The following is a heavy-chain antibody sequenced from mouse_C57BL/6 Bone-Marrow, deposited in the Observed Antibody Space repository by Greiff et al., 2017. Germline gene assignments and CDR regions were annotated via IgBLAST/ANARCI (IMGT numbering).Heavy chain of an antibody. Sequence: EVQGVESGGDLVKPGGSLKLSCAASGFTFSSYGMSWVRQTPDKRLEWVATISSGGSYTYYPDSVKGRFTISRDNAKNTLYLQMSSLKSEDTAMYYCARREIAHYYGYTYWGQGTLVTVSA. CDR1: GFTFSSYG. CDR2: ISSGGSYT. CDR3: ARREIAHYYGYTY. D-gene: IGHD1-2*01. V-gene: IGHV5-6*01. J-gene: IGHJ3*01.